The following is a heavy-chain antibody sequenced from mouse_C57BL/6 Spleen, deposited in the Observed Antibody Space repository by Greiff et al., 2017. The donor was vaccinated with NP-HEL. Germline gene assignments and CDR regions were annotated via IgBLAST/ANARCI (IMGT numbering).Heavy chain of an antibody. V-gene: IGHV1-19*01. Sequence: VQLQQSGPVLVKPGASVKMSCKASGYTFTDYYMNWVKQSHGKSLEWIGVINPYNGGTSYNQKFKGKATLTVDKSSSTAYMELNSLTSEDSAVYYCARSQLGRYPYYAMDYWGQGTSVTVSS. CDR2: INPYNGGT. CDR3: ARSQLGRYPYYAMDY. CDR1: GYTFTDYY. D-gene: IGHD4-1*02. J-gene: IGHJ4*01.